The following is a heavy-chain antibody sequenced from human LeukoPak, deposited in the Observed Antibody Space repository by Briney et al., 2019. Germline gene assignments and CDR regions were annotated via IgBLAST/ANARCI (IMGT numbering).Heavy chain of an antibody. CDR3: ARGGKLLWFGEGRDAFDV. CDR1: GGSFSGYY. D-gene: IGHD3-10*01. CDR2: INHSGST. Sequence: SETLSLTCAVYGGSFSGYYWSWIRQPPGKGLEWVGEINHSGSTNYNPSLKSRVTISVDTSKNQFSLRLSSVTAADTAVYYCARGGKLLWFGEGRDAFDVWGQGTMVTVSS. V-gene: IGHV4-34*01. J-gene: IGHJ3*01.